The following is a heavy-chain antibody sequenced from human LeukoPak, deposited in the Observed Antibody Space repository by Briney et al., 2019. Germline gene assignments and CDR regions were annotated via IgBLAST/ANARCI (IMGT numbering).Heavy chain of an antibody. CDR1: GFTFSDYY. CDR2: ISGSGSTI. J-gene: IGHJ3*01. CDR3: ANSRQRLVDDALDV. D-gene: IGHD6-13*01. V-gene: IGHV3-11*01. Sequence: GGSLRLSCAASGFTFSDYYMSWIRQAPGRGLEWVSYISGSGSTIYHADSVKGRFTISRDNAKNSLYLQMNSLRAEDTAVYYCANSRQRLVDDALDVWGQGTMVTVSS.